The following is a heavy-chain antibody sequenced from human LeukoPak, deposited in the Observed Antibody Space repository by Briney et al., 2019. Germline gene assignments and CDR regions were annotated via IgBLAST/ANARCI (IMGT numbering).Heavy chain of an antibody. D-gene: IGHD6-6*01. CDR1: GFTFSSYA. J-gene: IGHJ3*02. Sequence: GGSLRLSCAASGFTFSSYAMSWVRKAPGKGLEGVSAISGSGGSTYYADSVKGRFTISRDNSKNTLSLQKNSLGAEDTAVYYCAKDLRAAPYAFDIWGQGTMVTVSS. V-gene: IGHV3-23*01. CDR2: ISGSGGST. CDR3: AKDLRAAPYAFDI.